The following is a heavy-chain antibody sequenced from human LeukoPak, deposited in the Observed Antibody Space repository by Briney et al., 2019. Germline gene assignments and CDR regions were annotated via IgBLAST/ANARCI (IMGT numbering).Heavy chain of an antibody. J-gene: IGHJ4*02. Sequence: GGSLRLSCAASGFTFSSSAISWVRQAPGKWLEWVSAIINNGGYTYYADSVQGWFTTSRDNSKSTLCLQMNSLRAEDTAVYYCAKQLGYCSDGSCYFPYWGQGTLVTVSS. V-gene: IGHV3-23*01. CDR3: AKQLGYCSDGSCYFPY. CDR2: IINNGGYT. CDR1: GFTFSSSA. D-gene: IGHD2-15*01.